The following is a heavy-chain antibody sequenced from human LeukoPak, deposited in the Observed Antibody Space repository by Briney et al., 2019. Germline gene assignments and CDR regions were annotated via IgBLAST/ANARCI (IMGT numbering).Heavy chain of an antibody. D-gene: IGHD2/OR15-2a*01. J-gene: IGHJ5*02. CDR1: GGTFSSYA. V-gene: IGHV1-8*02. CDR2: MNPNNGNT. CDR3: ARVNSWFDP. Sequence: ASVKVSCKASGGTFSSYAISWVRQATGQGLEWMGWMNPNNGNTGYAQKFQGRVTMTRNTSINTAYMELSSLRSEDTAIYYCARVNSWFDPWGQGTLVTVSS.